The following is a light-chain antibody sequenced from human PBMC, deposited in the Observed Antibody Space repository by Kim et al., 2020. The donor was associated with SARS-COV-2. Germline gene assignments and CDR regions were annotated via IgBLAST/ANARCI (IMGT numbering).Light chain of an antibody. Sequence: PGQSVTISCSGTSNDVGDNKFVSWYQQHPGKAPMVLIYEVTQRPSGVPDRFSGSKSGNTASLAVSGLQPQDEADYYCSSYAGSRFIFGTGTQLTVL. CDR3: SSYAGSRFI. CDR1: SNDVGDNKF. J-gene: IGLJ1*01. V-gene: IGLV2-8*01. CDR2: EVT.